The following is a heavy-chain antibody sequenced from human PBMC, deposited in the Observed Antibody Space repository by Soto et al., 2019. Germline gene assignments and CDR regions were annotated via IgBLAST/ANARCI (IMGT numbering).Heavy chain of an antibody. J-gene: IGHJ4*02. V-gene: IGHV1-69*08. CDR1: GGTFSSYT. CDR2: IIPILGIA. CDR3: ARDPRVEAADHFDY. Sequence: QVQLVQSGAEVKKPGSSVKVSCKASGGTFSSYTISWVRQAPGQGLEWMGRIIPILGIANYAEKFQGRVTITADKSTSTAYMELSSLRSEDTAVYYCARDPRVEAADHFDYWGQGTLVTVSS. D-gene: IGHD6-13*01.